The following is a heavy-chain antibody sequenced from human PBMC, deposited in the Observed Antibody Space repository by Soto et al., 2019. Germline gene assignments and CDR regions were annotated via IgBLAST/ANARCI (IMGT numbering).Heavy chain of an antibody. Sequence: SETLSLTCTVSGGSISSYYWSWIRQPPGKGLEWIGYIYYSGSSNYNPSLKSRVTISVDTSKNQFSLKLSSVTAADTAVYYCARDYYDILTGYNWFDPWGQGTLVTVS. V-gene: IGHV4-59*01. CDR3: ARDYYDILTGYNWFDP. CDR1: GGSISSYY. J-gene: IGHJ5*02. CDR2: IYYSGSS. D-gene: IGHD3-9*01.